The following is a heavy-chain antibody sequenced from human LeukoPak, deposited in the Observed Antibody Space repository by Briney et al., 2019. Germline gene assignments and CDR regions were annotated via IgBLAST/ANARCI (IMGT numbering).Heavy chain of an antibody. CDR1: GGSISSYY. CDR2: IYYSGST. CDR3: ARVAGGPFYDSSGFGFFDL. Sequence: PSETLSLNCTVSGGSISSYYWSWIRQPPGKGLEWIGYIYYSGSTNYNPSLKSRVTISVDTSKNQFSLKLSSVTAADTAVYYCARVAGGPFYDSSGFGFFDLWGRGTLVTVSS. J-gene: IGHJ2*01. V-gene: IGHV4-59*01. D-gene: IGHD3-22*01.